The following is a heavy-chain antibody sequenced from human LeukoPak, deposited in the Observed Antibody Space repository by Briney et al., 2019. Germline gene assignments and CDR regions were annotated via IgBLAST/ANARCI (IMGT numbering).Heavy chain of an antibody. CDR3: ARDRILNY. CDR1: GFTFSSYS. D-gene: IGHD2/OR15-2a*01. J-gene: IGHJ4*02. V-gene: IGHV3-21*01. CDR2: ISSSRSYI. Sequence: GGSLRLSCAAPGFTFSSYSMNWVRQAPGKGLEWVSSISSSRSYIYYADSVKGRFTISRDNAKNSLYLQMDSLRAEDTAVYYCARDRILNYWGQGTLVTVSS.